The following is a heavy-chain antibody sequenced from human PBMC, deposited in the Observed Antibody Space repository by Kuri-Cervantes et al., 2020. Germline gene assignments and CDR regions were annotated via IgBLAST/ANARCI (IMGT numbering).Heavy chain of an antibody. V-gene: IGHV3-30*09. D-gene: IGHD5-12*01. Sequence: SLKISCAASGFTFSSYAMHWVREAPGKGLEWVAALSPDGASSKYGDSVKGRFVISRDNSENMVNLQMNSLRSEDTAMYYCAKEIRGNSGYDIWGQGTLVTVSS. CDR3: AKEIRGNSGYDI. J-gene: IGHJ4*02. CDR2: LSPDGASS. CDR1: GFTFSSYA.